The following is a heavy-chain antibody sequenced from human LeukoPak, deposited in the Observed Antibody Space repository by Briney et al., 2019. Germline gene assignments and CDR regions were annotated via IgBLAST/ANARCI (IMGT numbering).Heavy chain of an antibody. CDR1: GFTVSDAW. Sequence: GGSLRLSWAAAGFTVSDAWMNCVRQAPGKGLEWIGRIKRKTDVGPTDYAAPVKGTFTISRGDSRNTLYLQMNRLKTEDTAVYYCTTETPGDDGYFDYWGKGTPVTVSS. D-gene: IGHD4-17*01. J-gene: IGHJ4*02. CDR3: TTETPGDDGYFDY. V-gene: IGHV3-15*01. CDR2: IKRKTDVGPT.